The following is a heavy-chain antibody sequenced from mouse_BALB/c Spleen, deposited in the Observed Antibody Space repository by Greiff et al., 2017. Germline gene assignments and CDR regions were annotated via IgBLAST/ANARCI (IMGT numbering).Heavy chain of an antibody. CDR3: ARGDYDVSDWFAY. D-gene: IGHD2-4*01. V-gene: IGHV5-15*02. CDR2: ISNLAYSI. J-gene: IGHJ3*01. CDR1: GFTFSDYG. Sequence: EVNVVESGGGLVQPGGSRKLSCAASGFTFSDYGMAWVRQAPGKGPEWVAFISNLAYSIYYADTVTGRFTISRENAKNTLYLEMSSLRSEDTAMYYCARGDYDVSDWFAYWGQGTLVTVSA.